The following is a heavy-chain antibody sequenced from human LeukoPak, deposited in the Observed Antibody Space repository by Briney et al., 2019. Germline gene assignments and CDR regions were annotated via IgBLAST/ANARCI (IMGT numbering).Heavy chain of an antibody. Sequence: PSETLSLTCTVSGGSIRSSSYYWGWIRQPPGKGLEWIGSIFYSGSTYYNPSLKSRVTISVDTSKNQFSLKLSSVTAADTAVYYCARHAGYSSGWYSGWGQGTLVTVSS. CDR1: GGSIRSSSYY. CDR3: ARHAGYSSGWYSG. V-gene: IGHV4-39*01. CDR2: IFYSGST. J-gene: IGHJ4*02. D-gene: IGHD6-19*01.